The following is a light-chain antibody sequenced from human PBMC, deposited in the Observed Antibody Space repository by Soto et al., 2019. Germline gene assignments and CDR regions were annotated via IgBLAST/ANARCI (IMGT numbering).Light chain of an antibody. J-gene: IGKJ5*01. CDR2: KAS. CDR3: QQYSTYPIT. V-gene: IGKV1-5*03. Sequence: DIQMTQSPSTLSGSVGDRVTITCRASQTISSLLAWYQQKPGKAPKLLIYKASNLESGLPSRFTGSGSGTEFTLTISSLQSDDFATYYCQQYSTYPITFGQGTRLEIK. CDR1: QTISSL.